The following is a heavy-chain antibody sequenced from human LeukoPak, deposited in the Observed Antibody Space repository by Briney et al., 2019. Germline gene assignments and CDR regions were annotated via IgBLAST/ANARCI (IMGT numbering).Heavy chain of an antibody. CDR1: GYTFTSYY. V-gene: IGHV1-46*01. D-gene: IGHD1-26*01. CDR3: ARCPYMGATREFDY. J-gene: IGHJ4*02. CDR2: INPSGGST. Sequence: GASVKVSCKASGYTFTSYYMHWVRQAPGQGLEWMGIINPSGGSTSYAQKFQGRVTMNRDMYTSTVYMELSSLRSEDTAVYDCARCPYMGATREFDYWGQGTLVTVSS.